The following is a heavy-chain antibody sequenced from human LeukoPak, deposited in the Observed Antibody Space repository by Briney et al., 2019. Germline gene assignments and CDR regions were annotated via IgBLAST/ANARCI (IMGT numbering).Heavy chain of an antibody. CDR3: TRLGYYYDSSGIKAG. CDR2: IRSKANSYAT. J-gene: IGHJ4*02. V-gene: IGHV3-73*01. D-gene: IGHD3-22*01. CDR1: GFTFSGSA. Sequence: RSGGSLRLSCAASGFTFSGSAMHWVRQASGKGLAWVGRIRSKANSYATAYAASVKGRFTISRDDSKNTAYLQMNSLKTEDTAVYYCTRLGYYYDSSGIKAGWGQGTLVTVSS.